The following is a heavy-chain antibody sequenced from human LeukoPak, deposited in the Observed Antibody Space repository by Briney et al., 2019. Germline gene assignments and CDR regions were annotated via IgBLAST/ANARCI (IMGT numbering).Heavy chain of an antibody. CDR3: AKAGTRLLINHYFDY. V-gene: IGHV1-69*13. Sequence: SVKVSCKASGGTFSSYAISWVRQAPGQGLEWMGGIIPIFGTANYAQKFQGRVTITADESTSTAYMELSSLRAEDTAVYYCAKAGTRLLINHYFDYWGQGTLVTVSS. J-gene: IGHJ4*02. CDR2: IIPIFGTA. CDR1: GGTFSSYA. D-gene: IGHD3-3*01.